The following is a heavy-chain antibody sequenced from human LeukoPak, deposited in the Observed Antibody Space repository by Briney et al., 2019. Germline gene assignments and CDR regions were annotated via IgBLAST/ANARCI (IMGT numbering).Heavy chain of an antibody. Sequence: SETLSLTCTVSGGSISSYYWSWIRQPPGKGLEWIGYIYHSGSTNYNPSLKSRVTISVDTSKNQFSLKLSSVTAADTAVYYCAREVGRYYSGSYFDYWGQGTLVTVSS. CDR3: AREVGRYYSGSYFDY. V-gene: IGHV4-59*01. CDR1: GGSISSYY. J-gene: IGHJ4*02. CDR2: IYHSGST. D-gene: IGHD1-26*01.